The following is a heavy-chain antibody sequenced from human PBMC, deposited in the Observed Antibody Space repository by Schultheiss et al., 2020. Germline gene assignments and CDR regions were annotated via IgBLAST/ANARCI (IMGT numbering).Heavy chain of an antibody. D-gene: IGHD3-9*01. CDR3: TTLYRYYDILTGRVLYYYYGMDV. Sequence: GGSLRLSCAASGFTFSSYGMHWVRQAPGKGLEWVAVISYDGSNKYYADSVKGRFTISRDNSKNTLYLQMNSLKTEDTAVYYCTTLYRYYDILTGRVLYYYYGMDVWGQGTTVTVSS. CDR1: GFTFSSYG. V-gene: IGHV3-30*03. CDR2: ISYDGSNK. J-gene: IGHJ6*02.